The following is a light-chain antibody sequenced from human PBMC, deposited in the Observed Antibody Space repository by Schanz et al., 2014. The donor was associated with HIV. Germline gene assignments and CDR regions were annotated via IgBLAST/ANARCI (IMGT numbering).Light chain of an antibody. Sequence: QSVLTQPASLSGSPGQSITISCTGTSSDVGADNSVSWYQQHPGRAPKLLVYDVTNRPSGISSRFSGSKSGNTASLTISGLQTEDEADYYCSSYTSSASLYVIFGGGTQLTVL. CDR1: SSDVGADNS. CDR2: DVT. V-gene: IGLV2-14*03. J-gene: IGLJ2*01. CDR3: SSYTSSASLYVI.